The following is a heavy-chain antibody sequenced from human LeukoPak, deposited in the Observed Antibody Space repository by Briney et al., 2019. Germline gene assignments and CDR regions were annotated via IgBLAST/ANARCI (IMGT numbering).Heavy chain of an antibody. CDR1: GFIFSVYA. CDR3: ARSSYSSSSSV. D-gene: IGHD6-6*01. V-gene: IGHV3-30*04. J-gene: IGHJ3*01. CDR2: ISYDEKNQ. Sequence: PGGSLRLSCAASGFIFSVYAIHWVRQTPGKGLEWVAVISYDEKNQYYADSVKGRFTISRDNSKNTLYLQMNSLRAEDTAVYYCARSSYSSSSSVWGQGTMVTVSS.